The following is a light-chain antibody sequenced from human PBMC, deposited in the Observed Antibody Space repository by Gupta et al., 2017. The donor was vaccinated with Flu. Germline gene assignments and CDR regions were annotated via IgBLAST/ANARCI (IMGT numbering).Light chain of an antibody. CDR2: GVT. CDR1: SRDICSYNP. J-gene: IGLJ2*01. CDR3: SSWISSTTLV. V-gene: IGLV2-14*01. Sequence: SITNSRTGTSRDICSYNPVSWYQQPPGQAPKILIYGVTNRPSGVSDRFSASKSGDTASLTISGLQAEDEADYYCSSWISSTTLVFGGGTKLTVL.